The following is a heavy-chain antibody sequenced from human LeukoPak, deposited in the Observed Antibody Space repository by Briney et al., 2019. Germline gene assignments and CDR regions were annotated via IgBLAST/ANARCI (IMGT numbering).Heavy chain of an antibody. J-gene: IGHJ4*02. CDR1: GYTFNRHG. CDR2: ISVYNGNT. CDR3: ARDQEVATELGF. D-gene: IGHD5-12*01. Sequence: ASVKVSCKASGYTFNRHGINWVRHAPGQGLEWMGWISVYNGNTNYAQEFQGRVTMTTDTSTSTAYLELRSLRSNDTAMYYCARDQEVATELGFWGQGTLVTVSS. V-gene: IGHV1-18*04.